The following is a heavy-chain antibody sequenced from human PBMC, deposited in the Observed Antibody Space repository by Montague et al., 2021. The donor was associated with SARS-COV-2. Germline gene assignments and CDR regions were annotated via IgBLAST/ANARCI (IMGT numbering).Heavy chain of an antibody. CDR1: GGSISSYH. CDR3: ARVPRGTVAGLGYCFDH. Sequence: SETLSLTCTVSGGSISSYHWSWIRQPPGKGLEWIGYVNYSGHTNYNASLKSRVTISVDTSKSQFSLKLRSVTAADTAVYYCARVPRGTVAGLGYCFDHWGQGTLVTVSS. V-gene: IGHV4-59*01. D-gene: IGHD3/OR15-3a*01. CDR2: VNYSGHT. J-gene: IGHJ4*02.